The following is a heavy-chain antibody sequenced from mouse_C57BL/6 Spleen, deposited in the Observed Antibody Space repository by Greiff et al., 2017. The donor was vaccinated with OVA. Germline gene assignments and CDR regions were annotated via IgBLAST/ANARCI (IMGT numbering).Heavy chain of an antibody. D-gene: IGHD1-1*01. CDR3: TSTTVVAHWYFDV. J-gene: IGHJ1*03. V-gene: IGHV1-15*01. Sequence: QVQLKESGAELVRPGASVTLSCKASGYTFTDYEMHWVKQTPVHGLEWIGAIDPETGGTAYNQKFKGKAILTADKSSSTAYMELRSLTSEDSAVYYCTSTTVVAHWYFDVWGTGTTVTVSS. CDR2: IDPETGGT. CDR1: GYTFTDYE.